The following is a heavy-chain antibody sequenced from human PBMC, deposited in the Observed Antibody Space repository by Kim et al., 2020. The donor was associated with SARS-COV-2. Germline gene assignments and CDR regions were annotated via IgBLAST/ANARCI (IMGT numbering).Heavy chain of an antibody. J-gene: IGHJ4*02. D-gene: IGHD3-22*01. CDR2: ST. CDR3: ARAFYDSSGY. V-gene: IGHV4-34*01. Sequence: STTYNPSLKSRVTISVDTSKNQFSLKLSSVTAADTAVYYCARAFYDSSGYWGQGTLVTVSS.